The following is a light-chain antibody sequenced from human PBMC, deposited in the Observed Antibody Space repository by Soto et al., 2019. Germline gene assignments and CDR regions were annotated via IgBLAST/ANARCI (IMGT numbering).Light chain of an antibody. CDR2: EAS. J-gene: IGKJ4*01. CDR1: QDITND. CDR3: QQYDNVPLT. Sequence: DIQMTQSLSSLSASVGDRVTITCQASQDITNDLNWYQQKPGTAPKVLIYEASNLETGVPSRFSGSGSGTDFTFTISSLQPEDIATYFCQQYDNVPLTFGGGTKVEIK. V-gene: IGKV1-33*01.